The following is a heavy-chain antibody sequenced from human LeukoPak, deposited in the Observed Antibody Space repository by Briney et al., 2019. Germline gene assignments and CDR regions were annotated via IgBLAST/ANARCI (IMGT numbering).Heavy chain of an antibody. CDR3: TRAYWIGFHFDS. Sequence: PSQTLSLTCSVSGGSISSGDYFWTWIRQPPGKGLEYIGYIYYSGTTYYNPSLKSRIPMSVDMSANQFSLRLTSVSAADTAVYYCTRAYWIGFHFDSWGQGILVSVSS. V-gene: IGHV4-30-4*01. CDR2: IYYSGTT. J-gene: IGHJ4*02. D-gene: IGHD3-3*01. CDR1: GGSISSGDYF.